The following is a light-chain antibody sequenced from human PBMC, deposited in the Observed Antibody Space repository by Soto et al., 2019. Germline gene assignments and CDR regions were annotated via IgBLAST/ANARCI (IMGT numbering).Light chain of an antibody. V-gene: IGKV3-15*01. CDR3: QQYNNWPKT. J-gene: IGKJ1*01. Sequence: EIVMTQSPATLSVSPGERATLSCRASQSVSSNLAWYQQKPGPAPRLLIYGASTRATGVPARFSGSGSGTDFTLTISSLQSEDFAVYYCQQYNNWPKTFGQGTKVEIK. CDR2: GAS. CDR1: QSVSSN.